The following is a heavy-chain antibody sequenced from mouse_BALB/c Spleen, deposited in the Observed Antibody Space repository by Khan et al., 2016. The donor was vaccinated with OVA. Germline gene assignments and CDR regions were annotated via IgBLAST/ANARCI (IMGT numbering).Heavy chain of an antibody. J-gene: IGHJ4*01. CDR2: TLHGSDTT. CDR1: GYTFSSYW. D-gene: IGHD4-1*01. Sequence: QVQLQQSGAELMKPGASVKISCKATGYTFSSYWIEWVKQRPGHGLEWIGETLHGSDTTNYNEKFKGKATFTADTTSNTAYMQLSSLKSEDSAVSYCARGAGTTYGMYYWVHGTSVTVSS. V-gene: IGHV1-9*01. CDR3: ARGAGTTYGMYY.